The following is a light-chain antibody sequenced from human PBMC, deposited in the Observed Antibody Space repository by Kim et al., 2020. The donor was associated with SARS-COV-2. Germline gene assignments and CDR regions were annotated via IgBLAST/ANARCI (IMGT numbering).Light chain of an antibody. CDR1: SLRSYF. V-gene: IGLV3-19*01. CDR2: CQN. CDR3: NSRDNTSNHFV. J-gene: IGLJ1*01. Sequence: LVQASSMTCSQASLRSYFATCYQQKTGQAPLLVIFCQNNRPSGIPDRFSGSYSCNTASLTITAAQAEDEADYYCNSRDNTSNHFVFGAGTQLTVL.